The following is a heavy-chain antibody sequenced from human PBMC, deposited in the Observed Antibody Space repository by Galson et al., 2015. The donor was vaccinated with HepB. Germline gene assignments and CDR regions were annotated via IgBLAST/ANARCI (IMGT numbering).Heavy chain of an antibody. D-gene: IGHD2-15*01. J-gene: IGHJ4*02. Sequence: SCKASGYTFSSFDINWVRQAPGQGLAWMGWMNPNSGNTAYAQKFQGRVTMNRDTSISTAYMELSSLRSDDTAVYYCVRGFTLRLGFCSAGSCYSDYWGQGTLVTVSS. V-gene: IGHV1-8*01. CDR3: VRGFTLRLGFCSAGSCYSDY. CDR1: GYTFSSFD. CDR2: MNPNSGNT.